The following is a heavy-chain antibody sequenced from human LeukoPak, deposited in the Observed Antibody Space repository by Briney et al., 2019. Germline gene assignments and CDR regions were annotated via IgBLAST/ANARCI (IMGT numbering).Heavy chain of an antibody. J-gene: IGHJ4*02. V-gene: IGHV3-30*01. D-gene: IGHD3-3*01. CDR1: GFTFSACA. CDR2: ISYDGNNK. Sequence: QPGGSLRLSCAASGFTFSACAMHRVRQAPGKGLEWVAVISYDGNNKYYADSVKGRFTISRDNSKNTLYLQMNSLRVEDTAMYYCASGGFYDFWSGYYTPFDYWGQGTLVAVSS. CDR3: ASGGFYDFWSGYYTPFDY.